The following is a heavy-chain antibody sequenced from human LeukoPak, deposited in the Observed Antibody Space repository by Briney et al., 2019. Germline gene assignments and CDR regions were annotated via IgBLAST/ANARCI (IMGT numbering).Heavy chain of an antibody. CDR3: ARQSRDGSKTRGYYFDY. Sequence: GESLKISCQVSGYIFTNYWIGWVRQMPGKGLESMGIIYPAESDTPYSPSFQGQVTISADKSISTVYLQWSSLKASDTAMYYCARQSRDGSKTRGYYFDYWGQGTLVTVSS. CDR2: IYPAESDT. V-gene: IGHV5-51*01. D-gene: IGHD3-10*01. CDR1: GYIFTNYW. J-gene: IGHJ4*02.